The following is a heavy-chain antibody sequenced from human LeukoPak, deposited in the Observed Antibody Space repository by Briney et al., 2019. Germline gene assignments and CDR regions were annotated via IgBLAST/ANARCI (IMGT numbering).Heavy chain of an antibody. D-gene: IGHD2/OR15-2a*01. CDR1: GVTVSRDY. V-gene: IGHV3-53*04. Sequence: GGSLRLSCAASGVTVSRDYMSWVRLAPGKGLEWVSVIYSDGNTYYADSVKGRFTISRHNSKNTLFLQMDSLRIEDTAIYYCANRMTFGGQGTLVTVSS. CDR3: ANRMTF. J-gene: IGHJ4*02. CDR2: IYSDGNT.